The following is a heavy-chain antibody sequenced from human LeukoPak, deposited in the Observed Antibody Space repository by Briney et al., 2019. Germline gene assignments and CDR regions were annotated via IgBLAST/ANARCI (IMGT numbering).Heavy chain of an antibody. CDR1: GFTFSSSA. J-gene: IGHJ4*02. V-gene: IGHV3-23*01. CDR3: AKSGYNRFDY. D-gene: IGHD5-24*01. Sequence: PGGSLRLSCAASGFTFSSSAMSWVRQAPGKGLEWVSNISGSGSGGSTYYADSAKGRFTISRDNSKNTLYLQMNSLRAEETAVYYCAKSGYNRFDYWGQGTLVTVSS. CDR2: ISGSGSGGST.